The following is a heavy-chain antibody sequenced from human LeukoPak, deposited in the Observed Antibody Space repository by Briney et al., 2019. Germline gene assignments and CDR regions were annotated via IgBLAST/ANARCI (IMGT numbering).Heavy chain of an antibody. CDR1: GASITSYY. J-gene: IGHJ4*02. CDR3: VRGYCSGATCYHFDY. V-gene: IGHV4-59*01. Sequence: SETLSLTCTVSGASITSYYWNWIRQPPGKGLEWIGYFYYSRSDNYNPSLKSRITISVDTSKNQFSLKLSSVTAADTAVYYCVRGYCSGATCYHFDYWGQGTLVTVSS. CDR2: FYYSRSD. D-gene: IGHD2-15*01.